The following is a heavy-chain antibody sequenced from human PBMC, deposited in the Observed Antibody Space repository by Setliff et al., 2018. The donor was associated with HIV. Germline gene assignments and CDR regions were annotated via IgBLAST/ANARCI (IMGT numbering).Heavy chain of an antibody. CDR3: ARRLVGAVAGTYGMDV. CDR1: SYSISSGYY. D-gene: IGHD6-19*01. Sequence: SETLSLTCAVSSYSISSGYYWGWIRQPPGKGLEWIGNIHHSGSTYYNPSLKSRVTISVDTSKNQLSLKLSSVTAADTAVYYCARRLVGAVAGTYGMDVWGQGTTVTVSS. V-gene: IGHV4-38-2*01. J-gene: IGHJ6*02. CDR2: IHHSGST.